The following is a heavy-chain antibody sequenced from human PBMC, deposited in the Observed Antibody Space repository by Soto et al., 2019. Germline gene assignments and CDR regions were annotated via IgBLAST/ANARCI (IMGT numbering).Heavy chain of an antibody. V-gene: IGHV3-30-3*01. J-gene: IGHJ4*02. CDR3: ARGPRGVITPLVD. CDR2: ISYDGSNK. CDR1: GFTFSSYA. Sequence: QVQLVESGGGVVQPGRSLRLSCAASGFTFSSYAMHWVRQAPGKGLEWVAVISYDGSNKYYADSVKGRFTISRGNSKNTLYLQMNSLRAEDTAVYYCARGPRGVITPLVDWGQGTLVTVSS. D-gene: IGHD3-10*01.